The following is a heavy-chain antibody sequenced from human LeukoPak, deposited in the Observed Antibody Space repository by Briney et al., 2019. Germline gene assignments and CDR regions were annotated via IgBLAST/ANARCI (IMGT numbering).Heavy chain of an antibody. J-gene: IGHJ4*02. CDR3: ARDSVSEEPWASWTS. V-gene: IGHV1-46*01. CDR2: INPSGGST. D-gene: IGHD1-14*01. CDR1: GYTFTSYY. Sequence: ASVKVSCKASGYTFTSYYMHWVRQAPGQGLEWMGIINPSGGSTSYAQKFQGRVTMTRDTSTSTVYMELSSLRSEDTAVYYCARDSVSEEPWASWTSWGQGTLVTVSS.